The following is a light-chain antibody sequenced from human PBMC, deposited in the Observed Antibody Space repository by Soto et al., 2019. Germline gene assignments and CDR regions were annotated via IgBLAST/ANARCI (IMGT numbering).Light chain of an antibody. Sequence: EIVLTQSPGTLSLSSGERATLSCRASQSVRSNYLAWYQQKPGQAPRLLIYGASSRATGIPDRFGGSGSGTDFTLAISRLEPEDFAVYYCRQYASSPLTFGGENKVEIK. CDR1: QSVRSNY. J-gene: IGKJ4*01. CDR3: RQYASSPLT. CDR2: GAS. V-gene: IGKV3-20*01.